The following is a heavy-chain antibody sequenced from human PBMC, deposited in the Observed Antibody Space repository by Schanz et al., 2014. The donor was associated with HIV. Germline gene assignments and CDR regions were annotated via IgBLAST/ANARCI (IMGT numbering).Heavy chain of an antibody. CDR1: GGTFSNYA. J-gene: IGHJ5*02. Sequence: QVQLVQSGAEVKKPGSSVRVSCKTSGGTFSNYAVSWVRQAPGQGLEWMGWINPNSGGTNYAQKFQGRVTMTRDTSISTAYMELRSLRSDDTAVYYCAREKTTLNWFDPWGQGTLVTVSS. D-gene: IGHD4-4*01. V-gene: IGHV1-2*02. CDR2: INPNSGGT. CDR3: AREKTTLNWFDP.